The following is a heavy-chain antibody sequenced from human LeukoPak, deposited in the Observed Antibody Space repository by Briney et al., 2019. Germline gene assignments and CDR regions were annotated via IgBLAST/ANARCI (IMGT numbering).Heavy chain of an antibody. CDR2: ISSSSSNR. CDR1: GFTFSDYY. D-gene: IGHD2-15*01. J-gene: IGHJ4*02. V-gene: IGHV3-11*06. CDR3: ARVGNGRSWDY. Sequence: GGSLRLSCAASGFTFSDYYMSWIRQAPGKGLEWVSYISSSSSNRNYADSVKGRFTISRDNAKNSLYLQMNSLRDDDTAVYYCARVGNGRSWDYWGQGTLVSVSS.